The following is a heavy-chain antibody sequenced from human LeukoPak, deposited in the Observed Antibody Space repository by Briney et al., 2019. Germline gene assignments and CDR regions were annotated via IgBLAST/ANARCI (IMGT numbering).Heavy chain of an antibody. V-gene: IGHV4-39*01. CDR3: ARIWRRVRGVIMPFDY. J-gene: IGHJ4*02. CDR1: GGSISSSSYY. D-gene: IGHD3-10*01. CDR2: IYYSGST. Sequence: PSETLSLTCTVSGGSISSSSYYWGWIRQPPGKGLEWIGSIYYSGSTYYNPSLKSRVTIPVDTSKNQFSLKLSSVTAADTAVYYCARIWRRVRGVIMPFDYWGQGTLVTVSS.